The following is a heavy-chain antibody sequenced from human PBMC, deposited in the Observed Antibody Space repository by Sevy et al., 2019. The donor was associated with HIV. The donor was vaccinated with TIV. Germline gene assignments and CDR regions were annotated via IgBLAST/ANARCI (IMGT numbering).Heavy chain of an antibody. J-gene: IGHJ6*02. V-gene: IGHV3-66*01. CDR2: IYGGGTT. CDR1: GFTVSNNY. CDR3: ARDRITMLRGVIYYYYGMDV. Sequence: GGSLRLSCAASGFTVSNNYMSWVRQAPGKGLEWVSLIYGGGTTYYADSVKGRFTISRDNSKNTLYLQLNSLRAEDTALYYCARDRITMLRGVIYYYYGMDVWGQGTTVTVSS. D-gene: IGHD3-10*01.